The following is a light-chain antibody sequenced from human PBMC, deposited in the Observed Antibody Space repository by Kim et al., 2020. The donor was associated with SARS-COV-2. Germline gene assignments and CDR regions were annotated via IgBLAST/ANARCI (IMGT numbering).Light chain of an antibody. CDR1: HGISNY. CDR3: LQHNDYPRT. V-gene: IGKV1-17*03. Sequence: ASVRDRVTITCRASHGISNYLAWFQQKPGKVPKRLIYVASSLQSGVPSRFSGSGSGTEFTLTISSLQPEDFATYYCLQHNDYPRTFGQGTKVDIK. CDR2: VAS. J-gene: IGKJ1*01.